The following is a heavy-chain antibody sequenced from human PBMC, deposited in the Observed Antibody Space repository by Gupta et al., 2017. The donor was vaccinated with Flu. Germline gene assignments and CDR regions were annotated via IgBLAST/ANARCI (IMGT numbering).Heavy chain of an antibody. CDR1: GYTFTGYY. Sequence: QVQLVQSGAEVKKPGASVKVSCKASGYTFTGYYMHWVRQAPGQGLEWMGWINPNNGGTNYAQKFQGRVTMTRDTSISTAYMELSRLRSDDTAVYYCARIPATIAPSPVPRDYFVAAAGKRGYYFDYWGQGTLVTVSS. V-gene: IGHV1-2*02. CDR2: INPNNGGT. J-gene: IGHJ4*02. CDR3: ARIPATIAPSPVPRDYFVAAAGKRGYYFDY. D-gene: IGHD6-13*01.